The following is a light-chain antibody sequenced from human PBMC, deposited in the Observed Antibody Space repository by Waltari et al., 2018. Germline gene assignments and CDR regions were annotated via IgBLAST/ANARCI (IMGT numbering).Light chain of an antibody. V-gene: IGKV1-33*01. J-gene: IGKJ5*01. CDR2: DAS. Sequence: DIQMTQSPSSLSASVGDRVTITCQASQDISKYLNWYQQKPWKAPRLLIYDASNLETGVPSRFSGSGSGTDFTFTIFSLQPEDIATYYCQQYDNLPLAFGQGTRLEIK. CDR3: QQYDNLPLA. CDR1: QDISKY.